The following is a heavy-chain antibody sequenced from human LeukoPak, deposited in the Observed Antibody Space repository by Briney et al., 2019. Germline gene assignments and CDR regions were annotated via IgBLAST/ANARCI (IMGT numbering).Heavy chain of an antibody. CDR2: INHSGST. V-gene: IGHV4-34*01. Sequence: SETLSLTCAVYGGSFSGYYWSWIRQPPGKGLEWIGEINHSGSTNYNPSLKSRVTISVDTSKNQFSLKLSSVTAADTAVYYCARLFFDSSGYYSPADAFDIWGQGTMVTGSS. CDR3: ARLFFDSSGYYSPADAFDI. J-gene: IGHJ3*02. D-gene: IGHD3-22*01. CDR1: GGSFSGYY.